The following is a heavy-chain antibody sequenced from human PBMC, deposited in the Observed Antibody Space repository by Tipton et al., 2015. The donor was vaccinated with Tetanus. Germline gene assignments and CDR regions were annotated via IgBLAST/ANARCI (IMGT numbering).Heavy chain of an antibody. D-gene: IGHD4-23*01. J-gene: IGHJ1*01. Sequence: GLVKPSETLSLTCAVYGGSFSGYYWSWIRQPPGKGLEWIGEINHSGSTNYNPSLKSRVTISVDPSKNHFSLKLSSVTAADTAVYYCARAGVVTPVYFQHWGQGTLVTVSS. CDR2: INHSGST. CDR3: ARAGVVTPVYFQH. V-gene: IGHV4-34*01. CDR1: GGSFSGYY.